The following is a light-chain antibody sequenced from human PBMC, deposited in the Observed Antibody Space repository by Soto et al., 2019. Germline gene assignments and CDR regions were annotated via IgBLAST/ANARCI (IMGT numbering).Light chain of an antibody. CDR1: QSISTY. J-gene: IGKJ4*01. CDR2: GAS. CDR3: QQSYSAPLT. Sequence: DIPMTQSPSSLSASVGDKVTIICRASQSISTYLNWYQQKPGKAPKLLIYGASTLQSGDPSRISGSGSGTEFTLAISSLQPEDFAIYYCQQSYSAPLTFGGGTKVEIK. V-gene: IGKV1-39*01.